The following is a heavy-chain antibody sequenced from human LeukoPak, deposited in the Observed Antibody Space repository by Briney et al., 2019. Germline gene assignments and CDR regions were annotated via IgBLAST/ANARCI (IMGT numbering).Heavy chain of an antibody. V-gene: IGHV4-39*07. J-gene: IGHJ5*02. CDR1: GGSISSSSSC. CDR2: IYHSGTT. CDR3: ASHHYYGAGSVRGWFDP. Sequence: SETLSLTCNLSGGSISSSSSCCGWIRQPPGKGLEWIGTIYHSGTTNYNTSLKSRVTISMDASKNQLSLKLSSVTAADTAVYYCASHHYYGAGSVRGWFDPWSQGSLVTVSS. D-gene: IGHD3-10*01.